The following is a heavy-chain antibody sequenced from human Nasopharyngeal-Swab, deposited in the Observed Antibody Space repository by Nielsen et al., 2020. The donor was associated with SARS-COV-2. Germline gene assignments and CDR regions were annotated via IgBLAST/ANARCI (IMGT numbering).Heavy chain of an antibody. CDR3: ARDWSRAFDV. Sequence: GESLKISCAASGFTFSSLWMSWVRQVPGKGLGWVAEIKPDGSEKVYVDSVKGRFTISRDNAKNSMSLQMNSLRVEDTAVYYCARDWSRAFDVWGQGTMVTVSS. J-gene: IGHJ3*01. CDR1: GFTFSSLW. V-gene: IGHV3-7*01. CDR2: IKPDGSEK.